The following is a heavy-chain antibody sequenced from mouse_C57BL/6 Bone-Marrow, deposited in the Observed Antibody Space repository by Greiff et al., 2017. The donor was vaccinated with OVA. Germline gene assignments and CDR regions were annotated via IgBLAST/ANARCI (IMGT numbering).Heavy chain of an antibody. Sequence: QVQLQQSGAELVKPGASVKLSCKASGYTFTEYTIHWVKQRSGQGLEWIGWFYPGSGSIKYNEKFKDKATLTVDKPSSTAYMQLSSLTSEDSAVYYCARDDYYGSSYYFDYWGQGTTLTVSS. J-gene: IGHJ2*01. CDR2: FYPGSGSI. V-gene: IGHV1-62-2*01. CDR3: ARDDYYGSSYYFDY. CDR1: GYTFTEYT. D-gene: IGHD1-1*01.